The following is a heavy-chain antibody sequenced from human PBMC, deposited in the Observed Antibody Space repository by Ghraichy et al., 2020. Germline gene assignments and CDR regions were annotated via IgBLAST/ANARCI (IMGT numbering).Heavy chain of an antibody. CDR1: GFTFSTYA. CDR2: ISGSGGST. V-gene: IGHV3-23*01. D-gene: IGHD2-21*02. Sequence: GESLNISCGASGFTFSTYAMSWVRQAPGKGLEWVSTISGSGGSTYFADSVKGRFTISRDNSKQTLYLQMNSLRAEDTAIYYCAKGGYGGDQMVGYWGQGTLVTVSS. J-gene: IGHJ4*02. CDR3: AKGGYGGDQMVGY.